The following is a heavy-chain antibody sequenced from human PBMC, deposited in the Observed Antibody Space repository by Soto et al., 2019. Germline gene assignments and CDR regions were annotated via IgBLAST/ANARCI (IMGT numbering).Heavy chain of an antibody. J-gene: IGHJ1*01. D-gene: IGHD3-16*02. Sequence: ASVKVSCKASGYTFTSYYIHWVRQAPGQGLEWMGIINPDGKFTSYAQKFQGRLTMTSDTSTNTVYMELRSLRPEDAAVYFCVRDYQLPRPAQYLHHWGQGTLVTVSS. CDR1: GYTFTSYY. CDR2: INPDGKFT. CDR3: VRDYQLPRPAQYLHH. V-gene: IGHV1-46*01.